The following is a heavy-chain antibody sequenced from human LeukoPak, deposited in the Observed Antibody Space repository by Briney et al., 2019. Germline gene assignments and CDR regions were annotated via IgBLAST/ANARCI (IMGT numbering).Heavy chain of an antibody. CDR2: INPNSGGT. Sequence: GASVKVSCKASGYTFTGYYMHWVRQAPGQGLEWMGWINPNSGGTNYAQKFQGRVTMTRDTSISTAYMELSRLRSDDTAVYYCARDRGQSYYGSGGYYKQVAFDIWGQGTMVTVSS. D-gene: IGHD3-10*01. CDR1: GYTFTGYY. V-gene: IGHV1-2*02. J-gene: IGHJ3*02. CDR3: ARDRGQSYYGSGGYYKQVAFDI.